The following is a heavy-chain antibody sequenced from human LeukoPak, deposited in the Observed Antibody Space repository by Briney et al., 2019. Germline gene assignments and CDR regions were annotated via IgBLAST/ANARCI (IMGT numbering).Heavy chain of an antibody. J-gene: IGHJ4*02. CDR2: INPNSGGT. CDR1: GYTFTGYY. Sequence: ASVKVSCKASGYTFTGYYMHWVRQAPGQGLEWMGWINPNSGGTNYAQKFQGRVTMTRDTSISTAYMELSRLRSEDTAVYYCARGVGATTPHFDYWGQGTLVTVSS. D-gene: IGHD1-26*01. CDR3: ARGVGATTPHFDY. V-gene: IGHV1-2*02.